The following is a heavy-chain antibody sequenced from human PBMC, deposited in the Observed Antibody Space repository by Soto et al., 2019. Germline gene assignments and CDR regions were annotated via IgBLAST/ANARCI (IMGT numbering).Heavy chain of an antibody. D-gene: IGHD2-15*01. Sequence: GESLKISCKGSGYNFTNYWIAWVRQMPGKGLEWMGIIYPGDSATGNSPSFQGQVTISADKSISTAYLQWNSLKASDTAMYFCARRGGGDTYFPFDHWGQGTPVTVSS. CDR3: ARRGGGDTYFPFDH. V-gene: IGHV5-51*01. CDR1: GYNFTNYW. CDR2: IYPGDSAT. J-gene: IGHJ4*02.